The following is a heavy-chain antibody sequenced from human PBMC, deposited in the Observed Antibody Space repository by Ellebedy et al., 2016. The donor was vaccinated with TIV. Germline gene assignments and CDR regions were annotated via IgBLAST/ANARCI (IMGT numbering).Heavy chain of an antibody. CDR2: IYYSGST. V-gene: IGHV4-61*01. Sequence: SETLSLTXTVSGGSVSSGSYYWSWIRQPPGKGLEWIGYIYYSGSTNYNPSLKSRVTISVDTSKNQFSLKLSSVTAADTAVYYCASSWGSYRYHVDYWGQGTLVTVSS. D-gene: IGHD3-16*02. CDR3: ASSWGSYRYHVDY. CDR1: GGSVSSGSYY. J-gene: IGHJ4*02.